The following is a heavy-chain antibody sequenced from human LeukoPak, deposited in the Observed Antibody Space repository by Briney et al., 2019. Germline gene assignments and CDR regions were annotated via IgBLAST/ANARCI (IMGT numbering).Heavy chain of an antibody. V-gene: IGHV1-2*02. Sequence: EASVKDSCKASGYTLTGYYMHWVRQAPGQGLEWMGWINPNSGGTNYAQKFQGRVTMTRDTSISTAYMELSRLRSDDTAVYYCARGDGGASDAFDIWGQGTMVTVSS. D-gene: IGHD3-16*01. J-gene: IGHJ3*02. CDR1: GYTLTGYY. CDR3: ARGDGGASDAFDI. CDR2: INPNSGGT.